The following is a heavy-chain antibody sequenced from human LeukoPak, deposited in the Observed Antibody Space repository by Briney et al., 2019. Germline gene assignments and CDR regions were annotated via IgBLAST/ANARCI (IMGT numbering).Heavy chain of an antibody. J-gene: IGHJ4*02. D-gene: IGHD3-9*01. V-gene: IGHV4-61*02. CDR1: GDSISSSTYY. CDR2: IYSYGNN. CDR3: ARDRDWLYYFDY. Sequence: ALSLTCTVSGDSISSSTYYWRWLRQPAGGGLEGIGCIYSYGNNNYNPSLKSRVIVSVDTSKNQFSLKLSSVTAADTAVYYCARDRDWLYYFDYWSQGTLVTVSS.